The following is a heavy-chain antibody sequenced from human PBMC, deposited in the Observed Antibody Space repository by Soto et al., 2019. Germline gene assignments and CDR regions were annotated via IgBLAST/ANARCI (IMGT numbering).Heavy chain of an antibody. V-gene: IGHV3-73*01. J-gene: IGHJ4*02. CDR1: GFTFSGSA. CDR3: TASPYDPFLDY. D-gene: IGHD3-3*02. Sequence: GGALRLSCSASGFTFSGSAMHWVRQASGKGLEWVGRIRNKANNYATAYAASVRGRFTISRDDSKNTAYLQMNILKTEDTAVYYCTASPYDPFLDYWAQGRLVTVSS. CDR2: IRNKANNYAT.